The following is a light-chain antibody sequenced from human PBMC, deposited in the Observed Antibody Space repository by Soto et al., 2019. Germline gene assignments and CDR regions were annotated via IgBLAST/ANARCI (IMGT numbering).Light chain of an antibody. CDR3: TSYTSNKGFV. CDR2: EVT. Sequence: QSALTQPASVSGSPGQSITISCTGTSSDVGGYNYVSWYQQHPGKAPKLIIYEVTHRPSGVSSRFSATRSGNTASLTISGLQADYEADYYSTSYTSNKGFVFGAGTKLTVL. CDR1: SSDVGGYNY. J-gene: IGLJ1*01. V-gene: IGLV2-14*01.